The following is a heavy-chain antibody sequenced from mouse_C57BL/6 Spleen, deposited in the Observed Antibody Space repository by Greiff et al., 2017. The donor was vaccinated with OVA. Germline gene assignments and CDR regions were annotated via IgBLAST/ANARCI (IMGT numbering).Heavy chain of an antibody. V-gene: IGHV5-6*01. J-gene: IGHJ1*03. CDR2: ISSGGSYT. D-gene: IGHD1-1*01. CDR3: ARHPGDYGSPDWYFDV. CDR1: GFTFSSYG. Sequence: EVQRVESGGDLVKPGGSLKLSCAASGFTFSSYGMSWVRQTPDKRLEWVATISSGGSYTYYPDSVKGRFTISRDNAKNTLYLQMSSLKSEDTAMYYCARHPGDYGSPDWYFDVWGTGTTVTVSS.